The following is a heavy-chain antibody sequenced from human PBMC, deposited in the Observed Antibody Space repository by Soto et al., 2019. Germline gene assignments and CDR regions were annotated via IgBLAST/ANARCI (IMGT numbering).Heavy chain of an antibody. J-gene: IGHJ4*02. V-gene: IGHV1-69*08. D-gene: IGHD6-19*01. CDR2: IITILGIA. Sequence: QVQLVQSGAEVQKPGSSVKVSCKASGGTFSSYTISCVRQAPGQGLEWMGRIITILGIANYAQKFQGRVTITADKSTSTDYMELSSLRSEDTAVYFCAREDSSRYYFDYWGQGTLVT. CDR1: GGTFSSYT. CDR3: AREDSSRYYFDY.